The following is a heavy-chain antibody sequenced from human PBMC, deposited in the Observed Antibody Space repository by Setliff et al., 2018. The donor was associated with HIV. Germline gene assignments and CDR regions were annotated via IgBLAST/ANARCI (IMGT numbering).Heavy chain of an antibody. D-gene: IGHD3-3*01. CDR3: ATSTRKNFDFWSDTRTAYPPYYFDY. J-gene: IGHJ4*02. Sequence: SETLSLTCAVSGGSISSSNWWSWVRQPPGKGLEWIGEIYHSGSTNYNPSLKSRVTISVDTSKNQFSLKVTSVTAADTALYYCATSTRKNFDFWSDTRTAYPPYYFDYWGQGILVTVS. CDR1: GGSISSSNW. V-gene: IGHV4-4*02. CDR2: IYHSGST.